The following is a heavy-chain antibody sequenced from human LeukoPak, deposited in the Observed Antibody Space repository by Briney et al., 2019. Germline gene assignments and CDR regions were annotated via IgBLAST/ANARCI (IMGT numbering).Heavy chain of an antibody. J-gene: IGHJ4*02. CDR3: ARAQYYDSSGYYYL. CDR1: GYTFTGYY. Sequence: SVKVSCKASGYTFTGYYMHWVRQAPGQGLEWMGWIIPILGIANYAQKFQGRVTITADKSTSTAYMELSSLRSEDTAVYYCARAQYYDSSGYYYLWGQGTLVTVSS. D-gene: IGHD3-22*01. CDR2: IIPILGIA. V-gene: IGHV1-69*10.